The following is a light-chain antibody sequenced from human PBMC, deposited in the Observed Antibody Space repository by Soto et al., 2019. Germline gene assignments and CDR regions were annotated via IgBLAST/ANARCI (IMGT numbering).Light chain of an antibody. J-gene: IGKJ1*01. V-gene: IGKV3-15*01. CDR3: QQYNNWWT. CDR2: GES. Sequence: PGERATLSCRASQSVSSNLAWYQQKPGQDPRLLIYGESTRATGIPARFSGSGSGTEFTLTISSLQSEDFAVYYCQQYNNWWTFGQGTKVDIK. CDR1: QSVSSN.